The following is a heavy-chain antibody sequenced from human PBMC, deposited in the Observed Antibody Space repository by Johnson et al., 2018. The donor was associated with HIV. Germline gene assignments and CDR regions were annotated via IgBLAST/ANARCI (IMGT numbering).Heavy chain of an antibody. D-gene: IGHD6-6*01. J-gene: IGHJ3*02. CDR2: IPYDGSKK. CDR1: RFTFSSYA. Sequence: QVQLVESGGGLVQPGRSLRLSCAASRFTFSSYAMHWVRPAPGKGLEWLAVIPYDGSKKYYAASVKGRFTISIDNSKNTLYLQMNSLRAEDTAMYYCATSGLTLGNSSSHAFDIWGQGTMVTVSS. CDR3: ATSGLTLGNSSSHAFDI. V-gene: IGHV3-30*04.